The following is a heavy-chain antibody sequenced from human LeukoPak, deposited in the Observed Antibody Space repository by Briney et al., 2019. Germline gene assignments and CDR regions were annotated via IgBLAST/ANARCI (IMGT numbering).Heavy chain of an antibody. CDR2: ISGSGGST. CDR3: AREWYCSSTSCYEGWFDP. CDR1: GFTFSSYA. Sequence: GGSLRLSCAASGFTFSSYAMSWGRQAPGKGREWVSAISGSGGSTYYADSVKGRFTISRDNSKNTLYLQMNSLRAEDTAVYYCAREWYCSSTSCYEGWFDPWGQGTLVTVSS. J-gene: IGHJ5*02. D-gene: IGHD2-2*01. V-gene: IGHV3-23*01.